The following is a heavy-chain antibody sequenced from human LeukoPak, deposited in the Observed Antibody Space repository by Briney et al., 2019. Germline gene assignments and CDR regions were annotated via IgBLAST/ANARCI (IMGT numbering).Heavy chain of an antibody. Sequence: KPSETLSLTCAVYGGSFSGYYWSWIRQPPGKGLEWIGEINHSGSTNYNPSLKSRVTISVDTSKNQFSLKLSSVTAADTAVYYCAREGYCSSTSCPPPHWGQGTLVTVSS. V-gene: IGHV4-34*01. D-gene: IGHD2-2*01. CDR2: INHSGST. CDR3: AREGYCSSTSCPPPH. CDR1: GGSFSGYY. J-gene: IGHJ1*01.